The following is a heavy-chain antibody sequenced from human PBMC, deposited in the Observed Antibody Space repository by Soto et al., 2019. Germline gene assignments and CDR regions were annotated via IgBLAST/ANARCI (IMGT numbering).Heavy chain of an antibody. CDR1: GGSISSSSYY. Sequence: PSETLSLTCTVSGGSISSSSYYWGWIRQPPGKGLEWIGYIYYSGSTNYNPSLKSRVTISVDTSKNQFSLKLSSVTAADTAVYYCARTVAERRYFDYWGQGTLVTVSS. CDR3: ARTVAERRYFDY. J-gene: IGHJ4*02. D-gene: IGHD6-19*01. V-gene: IGHV4-61*05. CDR2: IYYSGST.